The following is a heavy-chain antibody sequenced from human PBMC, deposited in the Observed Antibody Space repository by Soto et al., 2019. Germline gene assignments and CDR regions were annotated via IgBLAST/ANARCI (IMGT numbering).Heavy chain of an antibody. D-gene: IGHD2-2*01. CDR2: IIPIFGTA. CDR3: ARAVVNDDEERHY. CDR1: GGTFSSYA. Sequence: QVQLVQSVAEVKKPGSSVKVSCKASGGTFSSYAISWVRQAPGQGLEWMGGIIPIFGTANYAQKFQGIVTIAAEESTSTAYMELRSLRSEDTAVYYCARAVVNDDEERHYWGQGTLVTVSS. V-gene: IGHV1-69*01. J-gene: IGHJ4*02.